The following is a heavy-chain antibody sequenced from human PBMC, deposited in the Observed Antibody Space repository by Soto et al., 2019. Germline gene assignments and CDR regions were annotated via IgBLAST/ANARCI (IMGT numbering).Heavy chain of an antibody. D-gene: IGHD3-3*01. J-gene: IGHJ1*01. CDR2: MNPNSGNT. V-gene: IGHV1-8*02. CDR3: ARARFTIPSGL. Sequence: GASVQVSCKASGYTFTSYAMHWVRQAPGQRLEWMGWMNPNSGNTGYAQKFQGRVTMTRNTSISTAYMELSSLRSEDTAVYYCARARFTIPSGLWGQRTLVTVSS. CDR1: GYTFTSYA.